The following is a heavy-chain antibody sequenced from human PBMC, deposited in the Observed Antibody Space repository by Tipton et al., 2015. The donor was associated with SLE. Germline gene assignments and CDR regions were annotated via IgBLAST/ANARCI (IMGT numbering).Heavy chain of an antibody. CDR3: AREKKQWLGTGGAFDI. CDR1: GGSISSGGYY. J-gene: IGHJ3*02. D-gene: IGHD6-19*01. Sequence: TLSLTCTVSGGSISSGGYYWSWIRQPPGKGLEWIGEINHSGSTNYNPSLKSRVTISVDTSKNQFSLKLSSVTAADTAVYYCAREKKQWLGTGGAFDIWGQGTMVTVSS. CDR2: INHSGST. V-gene: IGHV4-39*07.